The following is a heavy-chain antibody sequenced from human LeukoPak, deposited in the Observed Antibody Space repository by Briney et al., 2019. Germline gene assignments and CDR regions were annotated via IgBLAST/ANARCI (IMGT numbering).Heavy chain of an antibody. CDR3: ARGWIQLEYYHYYYMDV. V-gene: IGHV4-39*07. J-gene: IGHJ6*03. CDR2: TYYSGST. CDR1: GGSISSTSYY. Sequence: SETLSLTCTVSGGSISSTSYYWGWIRQPLGKRLEWIGSTYYSGSTYYNPSLKNRATISIDTSKRFSLKVNSVTAADTAVYYCARGWIQLEYYHYYYMDVWGKGTTVTVSS. D-gene: IGHD5-18*01.